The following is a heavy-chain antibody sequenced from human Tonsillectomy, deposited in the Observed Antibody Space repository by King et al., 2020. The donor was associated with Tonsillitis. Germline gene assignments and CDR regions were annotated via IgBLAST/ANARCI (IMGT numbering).Heavy chain of an antibody. CDR1: GFTFSSYW. Sequence: VQLVESGGGLVQPGGSLRLSCAASGFTFSSYWMSWVRQAPGKGLEWVANINQDGSEKCYVDSVKGRFTISRDNAKNSLYLQMNSLRAEDTAVYYCARDRAYGDYDGGEGDYYGMDVWGQGTTVTVSS. CDR3: ARDRAYGDYDGGEGDYYGMDV. CDR2: INQDGSEK. D-gene: IGHD4-17*01. V-gene: IGHV3-7*03. J-gene: IGHJ6*02.